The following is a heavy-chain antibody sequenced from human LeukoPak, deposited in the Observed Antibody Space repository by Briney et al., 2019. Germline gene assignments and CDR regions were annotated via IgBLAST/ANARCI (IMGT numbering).Heavy chain of an antibody. J-gene: IGHJ4*02. CDR2: IWYDGSNK. CDR1: GFTFSSYG. CDR3: AKSSGGATGYFDY. Sequence: GRSLRLSCAASGFTFSSYGMHWVRQAPGKGLEWVAVIWYDGSNKYYVDSVKGRFTISRDNSKNTLYLQMNSLRAEDTAVYYCAKSSGGATGYFDYWGQGTLVTVSS. D-gene: IGHD1-26*01. V-gene: IGHV3-33*06.